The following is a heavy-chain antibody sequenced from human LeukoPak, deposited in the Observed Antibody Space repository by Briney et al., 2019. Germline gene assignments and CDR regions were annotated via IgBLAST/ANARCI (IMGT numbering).Heavy chain of an antibody. CDR1: GFTFSSYV. CDR2: ISGTGDSI. Sequence: GGSLRLPCSASGFTFSSYVLSWVRQAPGKGLEWVSAISGTGDSIYYADSVKGRFTISRDNAKNTLYLQMNSLRAEDTAVYYCARDPDSSGWSSFEYWGQGTLVTVSS. D-gene: IGHD6-19*01. V-gene: IGHV3-23*01. J-gene: IGHJ4*02. CDR3: ARDPDSSGWSSFEY.